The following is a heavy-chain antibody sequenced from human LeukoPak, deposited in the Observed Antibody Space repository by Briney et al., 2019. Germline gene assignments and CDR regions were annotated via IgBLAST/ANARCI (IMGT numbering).Heavy chain of an antibody. Sequence: GGSLRLSCAASGFTFSSYSMNWVRQAPGKGLEWVSSISRSCSYIYYADSVKGRFTISRDNAKNSLYLQMNSLRAEDTAVYYCARDGLWFGELSDTYGMDVWGRGTTVTVSS. J-gene: IGHJ6*02. D-gene: IGHD3-10*01. CDR1: GFTFSSYS. CDR2: ISRSCSYI. CDR3: ARDGLWFGELSDTYGMDV. V-gene: IGHV3-21*01.